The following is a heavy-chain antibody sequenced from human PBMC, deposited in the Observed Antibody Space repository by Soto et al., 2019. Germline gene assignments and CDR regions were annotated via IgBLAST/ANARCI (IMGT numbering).Heavy chain of an antibody. CDR3: ARPNDSSGYGVDY. D-gene: IGHD3-22*01. J-gene: IGHJ4*02. CDR2: MNPNSGNT. Sequence: QVQLVQSGAEVKKTGASVKVSCKASGYTFTSYDINWVRQATGQGLEWMGWMNPNSGNTGYAQKFQGIVTMNRNTSISTAYMELSSLRSEDTAVYYCARPNDSSGYGVDYWGQGTLVTVSS. CDR1: GYTFTSYD. V-gene: IGHV1-8*01.